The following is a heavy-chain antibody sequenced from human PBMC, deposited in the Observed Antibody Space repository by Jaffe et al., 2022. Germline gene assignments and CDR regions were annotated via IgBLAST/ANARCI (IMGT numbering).Heavy chain of an antibody. D-gene: IGHD3-3*01. V-gene: IGHV3-48*01. CDR3: ARDHLLRFLESGYFDY. CDR1: GFTFSSYS. Sequence: EVQLVESGGGLVQPGGSLRLSCAASGFTFSSYSMNWVRQAPGKGLEWVSYISSSSSTIYYADSVKGRFTISRDNAKNSLYLQMNSLRAEDTAVYYCARDHLLRFLESGYFDYWGQGTLVTVSS. J-gene: IGHJ4*02. CDR2: ISSSSSTI.